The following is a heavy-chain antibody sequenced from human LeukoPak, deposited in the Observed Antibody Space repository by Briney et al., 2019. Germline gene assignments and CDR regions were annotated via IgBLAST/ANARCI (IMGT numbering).Heavy chain of an antibody. J-gene: IGHJ4*02. CDR1: GGSFSGYY. V-gene: IGHV4-34*01. CDR2: INHSGST. D-gene: IGHD6-13*01. CDR3: ARGRGAAIRPEFDY. Sequence: SETLSLTCAVYGGSFSGYYWSWIRQPPGKGLEWIGEINHSGSTNYNPSLKSRVTISVDTSKNQFPLKLSSVTTADTAVYYCARGRGAAIRPEFDYWGQGTLVTVSS.